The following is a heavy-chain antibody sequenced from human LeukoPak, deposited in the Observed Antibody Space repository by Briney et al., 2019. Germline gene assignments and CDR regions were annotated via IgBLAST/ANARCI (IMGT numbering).Heavy chain of an antibody. Sequence: SGALSLTCTVPGGSLSGYNWSWIRAPPGEGLGWIGYIYYSGSTNYNPSLKSRVTISVDTSKNQFSLKLSSVTAADTAVYYCARGRPGDLDYWGQGTLVTVSS. CDR1: GGSLSGYN. D-gene: IGHD6-6*01. CDR2: IYYSGST. CDR3: ARGRPGDLDY. J-gene: IGHJ4*02. V-gene: IGHV4-59*01.